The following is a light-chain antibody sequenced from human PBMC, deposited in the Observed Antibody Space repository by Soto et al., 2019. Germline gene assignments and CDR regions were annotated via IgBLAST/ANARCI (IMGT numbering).Light chain of an antibody. J-gene: IGKJ4*01. Sequence: ETVLTQSPGTLSLSPGERATLSCRASQSVSNNYLAWYQQKPGQAPRLLIFGAASRATGIPDRFTGSGSGTDFTLTITGLEPEDFAVYHCQQYGSSPLTFGGGTNVEIK. V-gene: IGKV3-20*01. CDR3: QQYGSSPLT. CDR1: QSVSNNY. CDR2: GAA.